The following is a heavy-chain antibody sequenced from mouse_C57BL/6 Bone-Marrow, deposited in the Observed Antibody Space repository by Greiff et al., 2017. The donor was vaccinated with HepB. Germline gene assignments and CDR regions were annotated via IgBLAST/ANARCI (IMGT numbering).Heavy chain of an antibody. D-gene: IGHD1-1*01. CDR1: GFTFSSYA. Sequence: EVQVVESGGGLVKPGGSLKLSCAASGFTFSSYAMSWVRQTPEKRLEWVATISDGGSYTYYPDNVKGRFTISRDKAKNNLYLQMSHLKSEDTAMYYCAREGLRYFDYWGQGTTLTVSS. CDR2: ISDGGSYT. J-gene: IGHJ2*01. CDR3: AREGLRYFDY. V-gene: IGHV5-4*01.